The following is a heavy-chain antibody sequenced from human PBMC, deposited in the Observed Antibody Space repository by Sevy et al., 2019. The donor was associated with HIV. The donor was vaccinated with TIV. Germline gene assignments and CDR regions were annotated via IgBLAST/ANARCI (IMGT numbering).Heavy chain of an antibody. CDR2: ISSSGSTI. CDR1: GFTFSSYE. J-gene: IGHJ4*02. Sequence: GGSLRLSCAASGFTFSSYEMNWVRQAPGKGLEWVSYISSSGSTIYYADSLKGRFTISRDNAKNSLYLQMNSLRAEDTAVYYCASTLMTTVTPSDYWGQGTLVTVSS. V-gene: IGHV3-48*03. D-gene: IGHD4-17*01. CDR3: ASTLMTTVTPSDY.